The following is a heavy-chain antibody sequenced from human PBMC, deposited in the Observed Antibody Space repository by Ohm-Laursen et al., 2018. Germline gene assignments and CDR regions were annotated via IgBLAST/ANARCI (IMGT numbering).Heavy chain of an antibody. Sequence: SLRLSCAASGFTFSSYSMKWVRQAPGKGLEWVSYISSSSSTRYYADSVKGRFIISRDNAKNSLYLEMNSLRVEDTAVYYCASRCSSTSCYEYWGRGTLVAVS. CDR2: ISSSSSTR. J-gene: IGHJ4*02. CDR3: ASRCSSTSCYEY. V-gene: IGHV3-48*01. CDR1: GFTFSSYS. D-gene: IGHD2-2*01.